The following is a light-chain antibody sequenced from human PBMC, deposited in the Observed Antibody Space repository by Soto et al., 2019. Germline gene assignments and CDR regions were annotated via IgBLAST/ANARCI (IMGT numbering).Light chain of an antibody. J-gene: IGKJ1*01. CDR1: QTVNSDY. CDR3: HQFGYSPRT. V-gene: IGKV3-20*01. Sequence: PGETATLSCRASQTVNSDYLAWFQQRPGQAPRLLIFATSRRATDIPDRFSGSGSGTDFTLAIRRLEPEDFAVYYCHQFGYSPRTFG. CDR2: ATS.